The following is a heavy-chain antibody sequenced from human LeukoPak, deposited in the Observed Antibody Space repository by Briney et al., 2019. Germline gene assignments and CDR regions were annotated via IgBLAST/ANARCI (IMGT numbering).Heavy chain of an antibody. CDR3: ARDLSWELFDY. CDR2: IYYSGST. Sequence: WVRQPPGKGLEWIGSIYYSGSTYYNPSLKSRVTISVDTSKNQFSLKLSSVTAADTAVYYCARDLSWELFDYWGQGTLVTVSS. J-gene: IGHJ4*02. D-gene: IGHD3-10*01. V-gene: IGHV4-39*07.